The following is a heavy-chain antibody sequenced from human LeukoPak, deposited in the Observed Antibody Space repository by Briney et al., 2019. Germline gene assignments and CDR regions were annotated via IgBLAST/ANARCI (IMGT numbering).Heavy chain of an antibody. V-gene: IGHV4-30-4*01. CDR1: GGSISSGDYY. J-gene: IGHJ4*02. Sequence: SETLSLTCTVSGGSISSGDYYWSWIRQPLGKGLEWIGYIYYSGSTYYNPSLKSRVTISVDTSKNHFSLKMSSVTAADAAVYYCARSSGTGTFSYWGQGTLVTVSS. D-gene: IGHD6-25*01. CDR2: IYYSGST. CDR3: ARSSGTGTFSY.